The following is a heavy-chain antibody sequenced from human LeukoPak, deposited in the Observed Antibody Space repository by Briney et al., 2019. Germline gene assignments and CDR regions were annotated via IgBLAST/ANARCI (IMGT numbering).Heavy chain of an antibody. D-gene: IGHD6-19*01. Sequence: GRSLRLSCAASGFTFDDYAMHWVRQAPGKGLEWVSGISWNSGSIGYADSVKGRFTISRDNAKNSLYLQMNSLRAEDTALYYCAKDRDRAGYSSGWYEWGQGTRVTVSS. CDR3: AKDRDRAGYSSGWYE. V-gene: IGHV3-9*01. J-gene: IGHJ4*02. CDR2: ISWNSGSI. CDR1: GFTFDDYA.